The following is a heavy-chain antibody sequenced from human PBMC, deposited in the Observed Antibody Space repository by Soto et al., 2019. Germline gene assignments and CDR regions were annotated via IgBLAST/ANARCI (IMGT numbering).Heavy chain of an antibody. D-gene: IGHD3-22*01. J-gene: IGHJ4*02. CDR1: GFTFDDYA. CDR2: ISWNSGSI. Sequence: EVQLVESGGGLVQPGRSLRLSCAASGFTFDDYAMHWVRQAPGKGLEWVSGISWNSGSIGYADSVKGRFTISRDNAKNSLYLHMNSLRAEDTALYSCATGSWYYYDSSGYLDYWGQGTLVTVSS. V-gene: IGHV3-9*01. CDR3: ATGSWYYYDSSGYLDY.